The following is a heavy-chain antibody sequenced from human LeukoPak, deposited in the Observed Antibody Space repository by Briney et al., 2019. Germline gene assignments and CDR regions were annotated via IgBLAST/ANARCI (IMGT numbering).Heavy chain of an antibody. CDR2: IYYSGST. Sequence: SQTLSLTCTVSGGSISSSGYYWSWIRQHPGKGLEWIGYIYYSGSTYYNPSLKSRVTISVDTSKNQFSLKLSSVTAADTAVYYCARAEKDLDIYESYFDYWGQGTLVTVSS. V-gene: IGHV4-31*03. CDR1: GGSISSSGYY. D-gene: IGHD3-9*01. J-gene: IGHJ4*02. CDR3: ARAEKDLDIYESYFDY.